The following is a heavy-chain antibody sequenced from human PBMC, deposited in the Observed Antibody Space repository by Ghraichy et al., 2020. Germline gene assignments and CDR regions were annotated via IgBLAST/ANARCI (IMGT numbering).Heavy chain of an antibody. CDR2: IYTSGST. CDR3: ARLGAMVRSFFDY. CDR1: GGSISGYY. J-gene: IGHJ4*02. D-gene: IGHD3-10*01. Sequence: SETLSLTCTVSGGSISGYYWSWIRHPPGRGLEWIGYIYTSGSTNYNPFLKSRVTVSADTSKNQFSLKLTSVTAADTAVYYCARLGAMVRSFFDYWGQGTLVTVSS. V-gene: IGHV4-4*09.